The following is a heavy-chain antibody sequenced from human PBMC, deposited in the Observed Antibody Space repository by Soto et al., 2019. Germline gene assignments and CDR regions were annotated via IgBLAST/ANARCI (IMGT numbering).Heavy chain of an antibody. V-gene: IGHV4-59*01. J-gene: IGHJ4*01. CDR3: ARGTSWQLPFDY. D-gene: IGHD6-13*01. Sequence: SETLSLTCTVSSDSISSYYWSWIRQPPGKRLEWIGYISYSGSTDYNPSLKSRVTISGDTSKNQFSLKVSSVTAADTAVYYCARGTSWQLPFDYWGHGTLVTVSS. CDR1: SDSISSYY. CDR2: ISYSGST.